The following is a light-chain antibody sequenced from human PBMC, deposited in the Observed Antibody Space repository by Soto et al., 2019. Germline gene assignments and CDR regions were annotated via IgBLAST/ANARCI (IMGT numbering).Light chain of an antibody. J-gene: IGLJ1*01. Sequence: TPSAPIVGPPGESVTISCPGTSSDVGGYNYVSWYQQHPGKAPKLMIYDVSNRPPGVSNRFSASKPGNTPSSTTSGAQAEDEANYYCSSYTSSSTRVFGIGTKATAL. CDR1: SSDVGGYNY. CDR3: SSYTSSSTRV. V-gene: IGLV2-14*01. CDR2: DVS.